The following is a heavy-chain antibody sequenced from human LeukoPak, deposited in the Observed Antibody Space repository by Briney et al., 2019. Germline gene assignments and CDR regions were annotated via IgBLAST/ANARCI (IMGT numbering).Heavy chain of an antibody. V-gene: IGHV3-49*04. CDR3: TRVSLVAASVFFDY. CDR2: IRSKAYGGTT. D-gene: IGHD2-15*01. J-gene: IGHJ4*02. Sequence: GGSLRLSCTSSGFTFGDYAMSWVRQAPGKGLEWVSFIRSKAYGGTTEYAASVKGRFTISRDDSKSIAYLQMNSLKTEDTAVYYCTRVSLVAASVFFDYWGQGSLVTVSS. CDR1: GFTFGDYA.